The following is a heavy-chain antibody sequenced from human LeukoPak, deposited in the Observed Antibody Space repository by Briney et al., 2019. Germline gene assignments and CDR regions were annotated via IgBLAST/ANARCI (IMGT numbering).Heavy chain of an antibody. V-gene: IGHV3-48*02. CDR1: GFPFTIPA. CDR2: IRSSSSPI. J-gene: IGHJ4*02. CDR3: SRDPPSVDC. Sequence: QTGGSLTLSYAVSGFPFTIPAMSWARQAPGRGLEWVSYIRSSSSPIYYADSVKGRFTISSDNAKNSLYLQMNSLRDEDTAVNYCSRDPPSVDCWGQGTLVTVSS. D-gene: IGHD2-21*01.